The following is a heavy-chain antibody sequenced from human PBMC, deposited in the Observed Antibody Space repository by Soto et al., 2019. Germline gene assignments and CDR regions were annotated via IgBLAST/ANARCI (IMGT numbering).Heavy chain of an antibody. CDR1: GFSFSADGVG. J-gene: IGHJ3*01. Sequence: QITLKESGPTLVKPTQTLTLTCIFSGFSFSADGVGVGWIRQPPGKALEWLALIYWDDDTRYRPSLKSRLTTPKDTSKNQVVLTMTNMDPVDTGTYYCAHAYGGTSWPNDAFDVWGQGTVVTVSS. D-gene: IGHD2-2*01. CDR2: IYWDDDT. CDR3: AHAYGGTSWPNDAFDV. V-gene: IGHV2-5*02.